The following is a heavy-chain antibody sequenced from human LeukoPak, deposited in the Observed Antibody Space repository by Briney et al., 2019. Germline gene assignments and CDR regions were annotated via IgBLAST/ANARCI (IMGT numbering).Heavy chain of an antibody. CDR3: ARDARGWSGFDY. CDR2: IYTTGNT. D-gene: IGHD3-3*01. J-gene: IGHJ4*02. CDR1: GGSISSYY. V-gene: IGHV4-4*07. Sequence: PSETLSLTCSVSGGSISSYYWSWIRQPAGKGREWIGRIYTTGNTDYSPSLKSRVTMSVDTSKNQFSLNLSSVTAADTAVYYCARDARGWSGFDYWGQGTLVTVSS.